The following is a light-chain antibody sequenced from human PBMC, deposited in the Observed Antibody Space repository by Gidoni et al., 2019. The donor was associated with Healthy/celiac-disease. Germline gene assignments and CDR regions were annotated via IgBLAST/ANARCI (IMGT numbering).Light chain of an antibody. Sequence: SYVLTQPPSVSVAPGKTARITWGGNNIGSKSVHWYQQKPGQAPVLVIYYDSDRPSGIPERFSGSNSGNTATLTISRVEAGDEADYYCQVWDSSSDHPGRVFGSGTKVTVL. CDR3: QVWDSSSDHPGRV. V-gene: IGLV3-21*04. J-gene: IGLJ6*01. CDR2: YDS. CDR1: NIGSKS.